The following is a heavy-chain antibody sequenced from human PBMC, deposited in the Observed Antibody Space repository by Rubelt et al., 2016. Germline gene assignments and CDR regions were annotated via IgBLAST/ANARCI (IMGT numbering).Heavy chain of an antibody. CDR3: ATSTENDVDY. J-gene: IGHJ4*02. CDR1: GGTFSGYD. CDR2: IIPIMGLT. V-gene: IGHV1-69*04. Sequence: QVQLVQSGAEMKKPGSSVKVSCKASGGTFSGYDTSWVRQAPGQGLEWMGRIIPIMGLTNYAQSLQGRLTITADESTNTAYMELTSLRSDDTAVYYCATSTENDVDYWGQGTLVTVSS.